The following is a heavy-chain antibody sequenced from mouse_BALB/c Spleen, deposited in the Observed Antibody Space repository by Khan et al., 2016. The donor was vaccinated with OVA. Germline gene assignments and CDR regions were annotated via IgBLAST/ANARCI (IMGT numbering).Heavy chain of an antibody. Sequence: EVQRVESGGDLVKPGGSLKLSCAASGFTFSSYSMSWVRQTPDKRLEWVASISSGGDYTYYPDSVKGRFTISRDTATHTLYLQMSDLKSEDTAMYYGADHLTGSFACWGQGTLVTVSA. CDR3: ADHLTGSFAC. J-gene: IGHJ3*01. V-gene: IGHV5-6*01. CDR1: GFTFSSYS. CDR2: ISSGGDYT.